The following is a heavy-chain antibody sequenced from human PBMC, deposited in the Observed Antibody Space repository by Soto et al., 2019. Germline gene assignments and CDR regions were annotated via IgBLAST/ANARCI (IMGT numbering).Heavy chain of an antibody. D-gene: IGHD6-6*01. Sequence: QVQLQESGPGLVKASQTLSLICSVSGESISSGGYYWSWIRHHPGKGLEWIGYIYDSESAYYKPSLTSRLTISMDTCRNHFAMKLSSVTAADTAVYYCARASSSSSAADYWGQGTLITVSS. CDR3: ARASSSSSAADY. CDR2: IYDSESA. J-gene: IGHJ4*02. V-gene: IGHV4-31*03. CDR1: GESISSGGYY.